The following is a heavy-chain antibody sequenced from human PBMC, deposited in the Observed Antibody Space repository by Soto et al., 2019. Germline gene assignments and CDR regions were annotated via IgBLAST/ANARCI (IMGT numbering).Heavy chain of an antibody. CDR2: INSDGSST. CDR3: ARDLRSSLYYYYGMDV. Sequence: GGSLRLSCAASGLTFSSYWMHWVRQAPGKGLVWVSSINSDGSSTSYADSVKGRFTISRDNAKNTLYLQMNSLRAEDTAVYYCARDLRSSLYYYYGMDVWGQGTTVTVSS. J-gene: IGHJ6*02. V-gene: IGHV3-74*01. D-gene: IGHD6-6*01. CDR1: GLTFSSYW.